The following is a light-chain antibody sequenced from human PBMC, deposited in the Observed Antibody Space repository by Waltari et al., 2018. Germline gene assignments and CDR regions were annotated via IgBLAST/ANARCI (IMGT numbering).Light chain of an antibody. CDR1: QSLLHSNGKYY. CDR2: MGS. J-gene: IGKJ1*01. V-gene: IGKV2-28*01. Sequence: IVMTQSALSLPVPPGEPASISCRSSQSLLHSNGKYYLDWYLQKPGQSPQLLIYMGSTRASGVPERVSGSGSGTDFTLKISRVEAEDVGVYYCMQALQTRTCGQGTKVEIK. CDR3: MQALQTRT.